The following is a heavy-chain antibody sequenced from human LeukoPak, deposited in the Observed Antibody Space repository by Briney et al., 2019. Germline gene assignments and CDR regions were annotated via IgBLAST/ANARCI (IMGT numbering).Heavy chain of an antibody. V-gene: IGHV6-1*01. Sequence: SQTLSLTCAISGDSFSGNSPAWNWIRQSPSRGLEWLGRTYYRSKWYNDYAVSVKSRITIDSDTSKNQFSLQLSSVTPEDTAVYYCAREESRGYYFDSWGQGILVSVSS. D-gene: IGHD2/OR15-2a*01. CDR1: GDSFSGNSPA. CDR3: AREESRGYYFDS. CDR2: TYYRSKWYN. J-gene: IGHJ4*02.